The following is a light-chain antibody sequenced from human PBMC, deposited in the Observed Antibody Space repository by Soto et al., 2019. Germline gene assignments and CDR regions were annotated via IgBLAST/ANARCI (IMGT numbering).Light chain of an antibody. CDR1: QTIDSW. CDR2: KAS. J-gene: IGKJ1*01. V-gene: IGKV1-5*03. CDR3: QQDNSCPWT. Sequence: DIQMTQPPSPLSASLGDRVTITCRASQTIDSWLAWYQQRPGKPPNLLIYKASTLASGVPSRFSGSGSGTDFTLTISSLQPEDFATYYCQQDNSCPWTFGQGAKVDIK.